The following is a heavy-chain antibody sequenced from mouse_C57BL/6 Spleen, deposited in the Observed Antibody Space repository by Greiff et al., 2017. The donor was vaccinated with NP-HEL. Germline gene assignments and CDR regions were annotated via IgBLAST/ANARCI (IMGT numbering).Heavy chain of an antibody. J-gene: IGHJ4*01. D-gene: IGHD2-10*02. CDR2: ISSGSSTI. CDR3: AREYGKKRYYAMDY. Sequence: EVKLVESGGGLVKPGGSLKLSCAASGFTFSDYGMHWVRQAPEKGLEWVAYISSGSSTIYYADTVKGRFTISRDNAKNTLFLQMTSLRSEDTAMYYCAREYGKKRYYAMDYWGQGTSVTVSS. V-gene: IGHV5-17*01. CDR1: GFTFSDYG.